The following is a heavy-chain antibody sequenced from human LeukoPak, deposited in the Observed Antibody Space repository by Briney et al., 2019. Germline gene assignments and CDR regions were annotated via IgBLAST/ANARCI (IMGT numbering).Heavy chain of an antibody. CDR3: AKDAKVTLIVRPHGVFDV. Sequence: GGSLRLSCAASGFTFSSYAMSWVRQAPGKGLEWVSAISGSGGSTYYADSVKGRFTISRDNSKNTLYLQMNSLRAEDTAVYYCAKDAKVTLIVRPHGVFDVWGQGTTVTVSS. D-gene: IGHD3-22*01. CDR1: GFTFSSYA. V-gene: IGHV3-23*01. CDR2: ISGSGGST. J-gene: IGHJ3*01.